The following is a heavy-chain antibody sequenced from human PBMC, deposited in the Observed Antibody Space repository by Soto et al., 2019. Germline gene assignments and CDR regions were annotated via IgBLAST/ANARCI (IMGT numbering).Heavy chain of an antibody. CDR3: ARASYYYDSSGLRFDAFDI. CDR2: IIPIFGTA. CDR1: GGTFSSYA. D-gene: IGHD3-22*01. J-gene: IGHJ3*02. V-gene: IGHV1-69*13. Sequence: GASLKVSCKASGGTFSSYAISWVRQAPGQGLKWMGGIIPIFGTANYAQKFQGRVTITADESTSTAYMELSSLRSEDTAVYYCARASYYYDSSGLRFDAFDIWGQGTMVTVSS.